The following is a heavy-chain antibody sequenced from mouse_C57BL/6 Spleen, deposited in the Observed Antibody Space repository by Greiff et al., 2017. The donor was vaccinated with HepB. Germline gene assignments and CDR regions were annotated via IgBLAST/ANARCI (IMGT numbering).Heavy chain of an antibody. V-gene: IGHV1-54*01. J-gene: IGHJ3*01. CDR1: GYAFTNYL. Sequence: QVQLQQSGAELVRPGTSVKVSCKASGYAFTNYLIEWVKQRPGQGLEWIGVINPGSGGTNYNEKFKGKATLTADKSSSTAYMQLSSLTSEDSAVYFGARTGTTVPAWFAYWGQGTLVTVSA. CDR3: ARTGTTVPAWFAY. D-gene: IGHD1-1*01. CDR2: INPGSGGT.